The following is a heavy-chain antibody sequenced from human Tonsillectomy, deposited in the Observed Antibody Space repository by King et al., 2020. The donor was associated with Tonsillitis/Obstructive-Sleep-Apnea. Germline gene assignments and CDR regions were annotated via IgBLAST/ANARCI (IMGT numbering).Heavy chain of an antibody. D-gene: IGHD3-3*01. CDR1: GFTFGSYW. Sequence: VQLVESGGGLVQPGGSLRLSCAASGFTFGSYWMHWVRQAPGKGLVWVSRSNNDGSNTNYADSVEGRFTISRDNAKNTLYLQMNSLRAEDTAVYYCTRVGFRPYYDCWSGSYMDVWGKGTTVTVSS. J-gene: IGHJ6*03. CDR3: TRVGFRPYYDCWSGSYMDV. V-gene: IGHV3-74*01. CDR2: SNNDGSNT.